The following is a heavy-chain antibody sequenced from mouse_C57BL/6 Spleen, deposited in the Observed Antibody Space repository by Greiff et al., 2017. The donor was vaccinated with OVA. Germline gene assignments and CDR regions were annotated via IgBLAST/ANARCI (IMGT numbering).Heavy chain of an antibody. CDR3: TRGEDAMDY. CDR2: ISSGGDYI. CDR1: GFTFSSYA. J-gene: IGHJ4*01. Sequence: EVKVEESGEGLVKPGGSLKLSCAASGFTFSSYAMSWVRQTPEKRLEWVAYISSGGDYIYYADTVKGRFTNSRANARNTLYLQMSSLKSEDTAMYYCTRGEDAMDYWGQGTSVTVSS. V-gene: IGHV5-9-1*02.